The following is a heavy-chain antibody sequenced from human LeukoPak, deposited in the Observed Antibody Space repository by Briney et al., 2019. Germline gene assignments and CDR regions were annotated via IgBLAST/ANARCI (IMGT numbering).Heavy chain of an antibody. CDR1: GFTFSSYS. V-gene: IGHV3-48*01. CDR2: IGTSSTTI. J-gene: IGHJ6*03. CDR3: ARFAAGGSYYYYMDV. D-gene: IGHD6-25*01. Sequence: GGSLRLSCAASGFTFSSYSMHWVRQAPGKGLEWVSNIGTSSTTIYYADSVKGRFTISRDNAKNSLYLQMNSLRADDTAVYYCARFAAGGSYYYYMDVWGKGTTVTVSS.